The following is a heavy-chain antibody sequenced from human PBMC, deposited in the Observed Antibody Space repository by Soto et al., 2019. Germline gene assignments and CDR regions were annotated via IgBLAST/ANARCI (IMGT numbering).Heavy chain of an antibody. CDR1: GFTFSSYW. D-gene: IGHD6-19*01. Sequence: GGSLRLSCAASGFTFSSYWMHWVRQAPGKGLVWVSRINSDGSSTSYADSVKGRFTISRDNAKNTLYLQMNSLRAEDTAVYYCARDQGPYSSGWSFDYWGQGTLVTVSS. J-gene: IGHJ4*02. CDR2: INSDGSST. V-gene: IGHV3-74*01. CDR3: ARDQGPYSSGWSFDY.